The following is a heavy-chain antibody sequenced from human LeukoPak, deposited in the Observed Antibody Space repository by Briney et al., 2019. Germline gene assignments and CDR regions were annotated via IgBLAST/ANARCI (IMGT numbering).Heavy chain of an antibody. CDR2: IYYSGST. D-gene: IGHD2-15*01. V-gene: IGHV4-59*12. J-gene: IGHJ1*01. CDR1: GGSISSYY. CDR3: ARGPGYCSGGSCYSEAEYFQH. Sequence: SETLSLTCTVSGGSISSYYWSWIRQPPGKGLEWIGYIYYSGSTNYNPSLKSRVTISVDTSKNQFSLKLSSVTAADTAVYYCARGPGYCSGGSCYSEAEYFQHWGQGTLVTVSS.